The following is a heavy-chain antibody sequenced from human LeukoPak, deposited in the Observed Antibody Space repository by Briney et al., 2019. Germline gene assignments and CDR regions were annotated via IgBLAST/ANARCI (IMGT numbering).Heavy chain of an antibody. CDR2: INHSGST. CDR1: GGSFSGYY. CDR3: ARGAGYSSGWYEGDAFDI. V-gene: IGHV4-34*01. J-gene: IGHJ3*02. D-gene: IGHD6-19*01. Sequence: SETLPLTCAVYGGSFSGYYWSWIRQPPGKGLEWIGEINHSGSTNYNPSLKSRVTISVDTSNNQFSLKLRSVTAADTAVYYCARGAGYSSGWYEGDAFDIWGQGTMVTVSS.